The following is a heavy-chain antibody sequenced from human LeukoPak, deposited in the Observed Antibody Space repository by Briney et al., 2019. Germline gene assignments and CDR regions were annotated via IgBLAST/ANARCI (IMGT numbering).Heavy chain of an antibody. D-gene: IGHD2-15*01. CDR1: GYSFTSYW. J-gene: IGHJ6*02. CDR3: ARHEGCSGGSCYYYGMDV. Sequence: GESLQISCKGSGYSFTSYWIGWVRQLPGKGLEWMGIIYPGDSDTRYSPSFQGQVTISADKSISTAYLQWSSLKASDTAMYYCARHEGCSGGSCYYYGMDVWGQGTTVTVSS. CDR2: IYPGDSDT. V-gene: IGHV5-51*01.